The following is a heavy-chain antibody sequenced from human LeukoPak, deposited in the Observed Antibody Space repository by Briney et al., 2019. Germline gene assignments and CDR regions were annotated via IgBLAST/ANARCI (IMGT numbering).Heavy chain of an antibody. CDR1: GYTFTSYD. V-gene: IGHV1-8*03. J-gene: IGHJ3*02. Sequence: ASVKVSCKASGYTFTSYDINWVRQATGQGLEWMGWMNPNSGNTGYAQKFQGRVTITRNTSISTAYMELSSLRSEDTAVYYCARSHSRITMIVVDYFDIWGQGTMVTVSS. CDR3: ARSHSRITMIVVDYFDI. D-gene: IGHD3-22*01. CDR2: MNPNSGNT.